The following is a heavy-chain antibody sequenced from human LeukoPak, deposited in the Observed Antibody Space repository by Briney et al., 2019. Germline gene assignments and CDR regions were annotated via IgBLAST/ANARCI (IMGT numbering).Heavy chain of an antibody. CDR1: GYTLTELS. CDR3: ATGRHCSGGSCYPYYYYMDV. D-gene: IGHD2-15*01. Sequence: GASVKVSCKVSGYTLTELSMHWVRQAPGKGLEWMGGFDPEDGETIYAQKFQGRVIMTEDTSTDTAYMELSSLRSEDTAVYYCATGRHCSGGSCYPYYYYMDVWGKGTTVTVSS. J-gene: IGHJ6*03. V-gene: IGHV1-24*01. CDR2: FDPEDGET.